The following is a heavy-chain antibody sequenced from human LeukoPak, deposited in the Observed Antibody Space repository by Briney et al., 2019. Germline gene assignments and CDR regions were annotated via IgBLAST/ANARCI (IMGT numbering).Heavy chain of an antibody. Sequence: SETLSLTCAVYGGSFSGYYWSWIRQPPGKGLEWIGEINHSGSTHYNPSLKSRVTISVDTSKNQFSLKLSSVTAADTAVYYCASNYYDSSGYYYDPGYWGQGTLVTVSS. D-gene: IGHD3-22*01. J-gene: IGHJ4*02. CDR3: ASNYYDSSGYYYDPGY. CDR1: GGSFSGYY. CDR2: INHSGST. V-gene: IGHV4-34*01.